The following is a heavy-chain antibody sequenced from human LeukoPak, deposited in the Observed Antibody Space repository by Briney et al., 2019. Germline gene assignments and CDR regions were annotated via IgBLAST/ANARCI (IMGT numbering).Heavy chain of an antibody. V-gene: IGHV4-59*12. Sequence: PSETLSLTCTVSGGSISSYYWSWIRQPPGKGLEWIGYIYYSGSTNYNPSLKSRVTISVDTSKNQFSLKLSSVTAADTAVYYCARSRTVTTGWFDPWGQGTLVTVSS. J-gene: IGHJ5*02. CDR3: ARSRTVTTGWFDP. CDR2: IYYSGST. D-gene: IGHD4-17*01. CDR1: GGSISSYY.